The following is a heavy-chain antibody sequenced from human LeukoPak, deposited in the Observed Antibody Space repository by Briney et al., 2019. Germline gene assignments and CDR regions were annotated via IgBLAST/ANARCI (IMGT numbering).Heavy chain of an antibody. Sequence: GGSLRLSCAASGFTFSSYVMSWVRQAPGKGLEWVSSISSSSSYIYYADSVKGRFTISRDNAKNSLYLQMNSLRAEDTAVYYCARFSQVKTVTTGYYGMDVWGQGTTVTVSS. CDR1: GFTFSSYV. CDR2: ISSSSSYI. J-gene: IGHJ6*02. V-gene: IGHV3-21*01. CDR3: ARFSQVKTVTTGYYGMDV. D-gene: IGHD4-17*01.